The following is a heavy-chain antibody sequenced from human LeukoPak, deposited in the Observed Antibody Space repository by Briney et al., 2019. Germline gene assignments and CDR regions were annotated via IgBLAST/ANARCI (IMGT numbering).Heavy chain of an antibody. V-gene: IGHV4-4*07. CDR3: ARDIASRWFGGAFDI. CDR1: GGSISSYY. J-gene: IGHJ3*02. Sequence: SETLSLTCTASGGSISSYYWSWIRQPAGKGLEWIGRIYTSGSTNYNPSLKSRVTMSVDTSKNQFSLKLSSVTAADTAVYYCARDIASRWFGGAFDIWGQGTMVTVSS. CDR2: IYTSGST. D-gene: IGHD3-10*01.